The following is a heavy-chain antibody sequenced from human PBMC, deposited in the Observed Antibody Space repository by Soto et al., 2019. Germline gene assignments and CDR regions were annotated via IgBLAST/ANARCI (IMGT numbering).Heavy chain of an antibody. D-gene: IGHD4-17*01. Sequence: GGSLRLSCTASGFTFGDYAMIWVRQAPGKGLEWVGYISSKTYGGTTDYAASVKGRFTISRDDSKSVVYSQMNSLRAEDTAVYYCARGRYGDPLNYYYYYMDVWGKGTTVTVSS. CDR3: ARGRYGDPLNYYYYYMDV. V-gene: IGHV3-49*04. CDR2: ISSKTYGGTT. J-gene: IGHJ6*03. CDR1: GFTFGDYA.